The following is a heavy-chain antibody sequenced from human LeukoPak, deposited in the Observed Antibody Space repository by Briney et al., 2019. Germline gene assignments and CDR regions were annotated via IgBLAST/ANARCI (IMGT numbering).Heavy chain of an antibody. CDR1: GLTFSRYA. D-gene: IGHD1-14*01. CDR3: VVVVEPPDSDGFDV. Sequence: PGGSLRLSCAASGLTFSRYAMSCVRQAPGKGLEWVSTISGSGGGTYNADSVKGRFTISRDNARNTLSLQMNSLTIEDTAVYYCVVVVEPPDSDGFDVWGQGTMITVSS. CDR2: ISGSGGGT. J-gene: IGHJ3*01. V-gene: IGHV3-23*01.